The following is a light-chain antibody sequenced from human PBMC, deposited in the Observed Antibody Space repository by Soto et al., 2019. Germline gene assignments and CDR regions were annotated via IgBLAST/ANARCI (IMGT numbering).Light chain of an antibody. J-gene: IGKJ5*01. CDR3: QQANSFPMT. Sequence: ILMTQSPSSVSASVGDRVTITCRAGPNIGKYLAWYQQKPGKAPKLLLPSATILQGGVPSRFNGSGSGTEFTPTINSLQPEDSANYYCQQANSFPMTVVQGTRLELK. CDR1: PNIGKY. CDR2: SAT. V-gene: IGKV1-12*01.